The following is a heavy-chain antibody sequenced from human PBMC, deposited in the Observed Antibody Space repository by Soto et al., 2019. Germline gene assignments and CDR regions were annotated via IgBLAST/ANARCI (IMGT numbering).Heavy chain of an antibody. CDR1: GFTFDDYA. J-gene: IGHJ4*02. CDR2: ISWNSGSI. Sequence: GGSLRLSCAASGFTFDDYAMHWVRQAPGKGLEWVSGISWNSGSIGYADSVKGRFTISRDNAKNSLYLQMNSLRAEDTALYYCAKDGRPYYGSGSYLDYWGQGTLVTVSS. V-gene: IGHV3-9*01. CDR3: AKDGRPYYGSGSYLDY. D-gene: IGHD3-10*01.